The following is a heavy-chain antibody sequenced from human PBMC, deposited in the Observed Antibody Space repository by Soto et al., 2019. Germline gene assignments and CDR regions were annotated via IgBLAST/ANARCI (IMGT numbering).Heavy chain of an antibody. V-gene: IGHV3-48*03. CDR3: ARAPRAPSYSSGWYGFDY. Sequence: EVQLVESGGGLVQPGGSLRLSCAASGFTFSSYEMNWVRQAPGKGLEWVSYISSSGSTIYYADSVKGRFTISRDNAKNSLYLQMNSLRAEDTAVYYCARAPRAPSYSSGWYGFDYWGQGTLVTVSS. CDR2: ISSSGSTI. CDR1: GFTFSSYE. D-gene: IGHD6-19*01. J-gene: IGHJ4*02.